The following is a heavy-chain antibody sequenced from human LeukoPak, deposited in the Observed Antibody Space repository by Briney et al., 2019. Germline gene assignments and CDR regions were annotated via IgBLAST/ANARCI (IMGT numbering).Heavy chain of an antibody. CDR2: INHSGST. CDR3: ARGTPTTVGFDY. J-gene: IGHJ4*02. V-gene: IGHV4-34*01. D-gene: IGHD4-17*01. Sequence: SETLSLTCAVYGGSFSGYYWSWIRQPPGKGLEWIGEINHSGSTNYNPSLKSRVTVSVDTSKNQFSLKLSSVTAADTAVYYCARGTPTTVGFDYWGQGTLVTVSS. CDR1: GGSFSGYY.